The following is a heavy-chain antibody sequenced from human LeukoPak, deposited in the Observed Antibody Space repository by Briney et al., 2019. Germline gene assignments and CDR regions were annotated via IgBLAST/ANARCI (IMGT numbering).Heavy chain of an antibody. CDR1: GGSISSYY. J-gene: IGHJ5*02. CDR2: IYTSGST. Sequence: SETLSLTCTVSGGSISSYYWSWIRQPAGRGLEWIGRIYTSGSTNYNPSLKSRVTMSVDTSKNQFSLKLSSVTAADTAVYYCARDISGYYFGWFDPWGQGTLVTVSS. V-gene: IGHV4-4*07. CDR3: ARDISGYYFGWFDP. D-gene: IGHD3-22*01.